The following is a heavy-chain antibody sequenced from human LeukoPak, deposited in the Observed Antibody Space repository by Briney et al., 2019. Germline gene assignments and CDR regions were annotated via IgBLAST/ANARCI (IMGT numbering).Heavy chain of an antibody. CDR2: TKNRANSYTT. CDR1: GFTFSDHY. J-gene: IGHJ6*03. CDR3: VRLTQTAPDSYYYMDV. V-gene: IGHV3-72*01. Sequence: PGGSLRLSCAASGFTFSDHYMDWVRQAPGKGLEWVGRTKNRANSYTTLYAASVKGKFTVSRDDSKNSLYLQMNSLETEDTAVYCVRLTQTAPDSYYYMDVWGKGTTVTVSS.